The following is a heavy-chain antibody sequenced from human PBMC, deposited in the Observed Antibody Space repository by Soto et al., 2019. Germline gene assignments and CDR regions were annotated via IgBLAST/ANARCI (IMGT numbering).Heavy chain of an antibody. Sequence: GGSLRLSCAASGFTFSNAWMNWVRQAPGKGLEWVGRIKSKTDGGTTDYAAPVKGRFTISRDDSKNTLYLQMNSLKTEDTAVYYCTTDMYYYDSSGYYNDAFDIWGQGTMVTVSS. CDR3: TTDMYYYDSSGYYNDAFDI. V-gene: IGHV3-15*07. J-gene: IGHJ3*02. D-gene: IGHD3-22*01. CDR1: GFTFSNAW. CDR2: IKSKTDGGTT.